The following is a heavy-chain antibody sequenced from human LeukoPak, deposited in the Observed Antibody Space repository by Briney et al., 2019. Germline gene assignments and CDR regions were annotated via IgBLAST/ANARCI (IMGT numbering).Heavy chain of an antibody. Sequence: SETLSLTCTVSGGSISSGSYYWSWIRQPAGKGLEWIGRIYTSGSTNYNPSLKSRVTISVDTSKNQFSLKLSSVTAADTAVYYCARGEILYSLWGQGTLVTVSS. D-gene: IGHD2-8*01. J-gene: IGHJ4*02. CDR3: ARGEILYSL. V-gene: IGHV4-61*02. CDR2: IYTSGST. CDR1: GGSISSGSYY.